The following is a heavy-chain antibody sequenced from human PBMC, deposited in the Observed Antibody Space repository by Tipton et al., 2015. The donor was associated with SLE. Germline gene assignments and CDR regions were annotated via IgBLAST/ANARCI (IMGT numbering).Heavy chain of an antibody. D-gene: IGHD3-22*01. V-gene: IGHV5-51*03. CDR2: IYPTDSDI. Sequence: QSGPEVKKPGESLEISCQGSGYTFSSYWIVWVRQRPGKGLEWMGIIYPTDSDIIYSPSFQGQVTISADESTSTAYLQLSSLKAADTAMYYCARGHGSGFYSDNWGQGTLVTVSS. J-gene: IGHJ4*02. CDR3: ARGHGSGFYSDN. CDR1: GYTFSSYW.